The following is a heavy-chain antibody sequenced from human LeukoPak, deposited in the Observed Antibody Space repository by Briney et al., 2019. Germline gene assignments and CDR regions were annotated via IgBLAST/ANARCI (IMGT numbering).Heavy chain of an antibody. CDR3: ARADIAVPGTPHY. D-gene: IGHD6-19*01. J-gene: IGHJ4*02. Sequence: EASVKVSCKASGYIFTGYYMHWVRQAPGQGLEWMGWINPNSGGTNYAQKFQGRVTMTRDTSISTAYMELSRLRSDDTAVYYCARADIAVPGTPHYWGQGTLVTVSS. CDR1: GYIFTGYY. CDR2: INPNSGGT. V-gene: IGHV1-2*02.